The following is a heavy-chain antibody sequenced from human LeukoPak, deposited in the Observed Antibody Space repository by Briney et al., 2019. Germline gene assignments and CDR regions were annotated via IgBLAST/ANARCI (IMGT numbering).Heavy chain of an antibody. V-gene: IGHV3-11*04. D-gene: IGHD2-21*01. CDR1: GFTFSDYF. CDR2: ISSSGTAM. J-gene: IGHJ5*02. Sequence: GGSLRLSCAASGFTFSDYFMTWIRQAPGKGLGWVSYISSSGTAMYYADSVKGRFTISRDNAKNSLYLQMNSLTAEDTAVYFCARDQVAFASWFDPWGQGTLVTVSS. CDR3: ARDQVAFASWFDP.